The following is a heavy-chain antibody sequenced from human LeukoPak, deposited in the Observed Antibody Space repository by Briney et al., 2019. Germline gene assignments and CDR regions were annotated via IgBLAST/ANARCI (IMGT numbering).Heavy chain of an antibody. Sequence: PSETLSLTCTVSGGSISTYYWSWIRQPPGKGLEWIGYIYDSGGSNYNPSLKSRVTIAVDRSKNHFSLKLSSVTAADTAVYYCARDNPVVWGAFDIWGQGTMVTVS. V-gene: IGHV4-59*01. CDR2: IYDSGGS. CDR1: GGSISTYY. D-gene: IGHD3-16*01. CDR3: ARDNPVVWGAFDI. J-gene: IGHJ3*02.